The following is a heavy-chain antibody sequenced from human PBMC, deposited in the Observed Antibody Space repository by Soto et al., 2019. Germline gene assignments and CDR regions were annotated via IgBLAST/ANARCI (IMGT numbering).Heavy chain of an antibody. V-gene: IGHV4-61*01. CDR1: GGSVSSESHY. CDR2: IYYTGST. D-gene: IGHD3-10*01. CDR3: ARDLAVGGFFDP. J-gene: IGHJ5*02. Sequence: PSETLSLTCTVSGGSVSSESHYWSWIRQTPGKGLEWIGYIYYTGSTNYNPSLKGRVTMSVDTSKNQFSLKLNSVTAADTAVYYCARDLAVGGFFDPWGQGTLVTVSS.